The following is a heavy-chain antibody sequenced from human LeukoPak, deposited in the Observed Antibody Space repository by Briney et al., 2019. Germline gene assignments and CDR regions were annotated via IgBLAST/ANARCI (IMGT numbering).Heavy chain of an antibody. CDR1: GYTFTSYG. J-gene: IGHJ4*02. D-gene: IGHD3-22*01. Sequence: GASVKVSCKASGYTFTSYGISWVRQAPGQGLEWMGWISAYNGNTNYAQKLQGRVTMTTDTSTSTAYMELRSLRSDDTAVYYCARDFGATYYYDSRGPPTGDYWGQGTLVTVPS. CDR3: ARDFGATYYYDSRGPPTGDY. CDR2: ISAYNGNT. V-gene: IGHV1-18*01.